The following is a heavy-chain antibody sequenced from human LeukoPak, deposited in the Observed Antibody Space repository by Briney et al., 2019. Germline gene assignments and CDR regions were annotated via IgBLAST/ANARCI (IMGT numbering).Heavy chain of an antibody. J-gene: IGHJ3*02. CDR3: ARDYEELLDAFDI. D-gene: IGHD1-26*01. CDR2: IWYDGSNK. CDR1: GFTFSSYG. Sequence: GGSLRLSCAASGFTFSSYGMHWVRRAPGKGLEWVAVIWYDGSNKYYADSVKGRFTISRDNSKNSLYLQMNSLRAEDTAVYYCARDYEELLDAFDIWGQGTMVTVSS. V-gene: IGHV3-33*08.